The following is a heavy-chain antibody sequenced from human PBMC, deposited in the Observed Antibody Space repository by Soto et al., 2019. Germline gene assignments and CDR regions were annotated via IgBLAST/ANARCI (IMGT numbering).Heavy chain of an antibody. CDR1: GFSFNYVW. CDR3: TTGLIVGVTA. V-gene: IGHV3-15*01. Sequence: LLLESGGGLVKPGGSLRLSCVGSGFSFNYVWISWVRQAPGKGLEWVGRVKRKSDGGTREYAAPVRGRFFISRDDSNNTAYLEMNSLRSEDTALYYCTTGLIVGVTAWGQGALVTGSS. D-gene: IGHD1-26*01. J-gene: IGHJ4*02. CDR2: VKRKSDGGTR.